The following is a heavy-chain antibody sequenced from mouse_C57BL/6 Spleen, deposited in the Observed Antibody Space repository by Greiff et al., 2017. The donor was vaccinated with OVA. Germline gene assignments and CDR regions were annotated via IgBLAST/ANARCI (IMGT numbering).Heavy chain of an antibody. J-gene: IGHJ4*01. CDR1: GYAFSSYW. Sequence: LVESGAELVKPGASVKISCKASGYAFSSYWMNWVKQRPGKGLEWIGQIYPGDGDTNYNGKFKGKATLTADKSSSTAYMQLSSLTSEDSAVYFCARRDYYGSSSYYYAMDYWGQGTSVTVSS. CDR3: ARRDYYGSSSYYYAMDY. V-gene: IGHV1-80*01. CDR2: IYPGDGDT. D-gene: IGHD1-1*01.